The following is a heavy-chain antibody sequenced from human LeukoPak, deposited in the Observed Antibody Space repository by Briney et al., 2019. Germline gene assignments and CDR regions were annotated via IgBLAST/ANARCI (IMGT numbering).Heavy chain of an antibody. D-gene: IGHD3-22*01. CDR3: VKSTYSDTSGYFAFDS. CDR1: GFNFRTYA. CDR2: ITDSGGTS. V-gene: IGHV3-23*01. J-gene: IGHJ4*02. Sequence: GRSLRLSCADSGFNFRTYAMSWVRQAPGKGLEWVSTITDSGGTSYYADSVKGRFTISRDNSKNSLYLQMSNLRTGDTAVYYCVKSTYSDTSGYFAFDSWGQGSLVTVSA.